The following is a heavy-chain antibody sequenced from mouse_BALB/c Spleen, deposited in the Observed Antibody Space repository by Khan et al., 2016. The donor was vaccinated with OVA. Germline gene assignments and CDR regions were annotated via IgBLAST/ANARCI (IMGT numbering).Heavy chain of an antibody. D-gene: IGHD2-4*01. CDR2: IWRGGST. CDR1: GFSLTSYG. J-gene: IGHJ4*01. Sequence: VQLQESGPSLVQPSQSLSITCTVSGFSLTSYGVHWVRQSPGKGLEWLGVIWRGGSTDYNAAFMSRLSITKDNSKSQVFFKMNSLQADDTAIYYCAKSDYDVYYYAMDYWCQGTSVTVSS. V-gene: IGHV2-5-1*01. CDR3: AKSDYDVYYYAMDY.